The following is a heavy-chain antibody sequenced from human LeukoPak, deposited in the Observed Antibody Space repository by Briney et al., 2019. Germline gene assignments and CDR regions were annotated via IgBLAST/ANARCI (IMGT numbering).Heavy chain of an antibody. D-gene: IGHD1-1*01. CDR1: GGSISSYY. CDR3: ARLNWNYADY. Sequence: SETLSLTCTVSGGSISSYYWSWIRQPPGKGLEWIGYIYYSGSTDYNPSPKSRVTISVDTSKNQFSLKLSSVTAADTAVYYCARLNWNYADYWGQGTLVTVSS. CDR2: IYYSGST. V-gene: IGHV4-59*08. J-gene: IGHJ4*02.